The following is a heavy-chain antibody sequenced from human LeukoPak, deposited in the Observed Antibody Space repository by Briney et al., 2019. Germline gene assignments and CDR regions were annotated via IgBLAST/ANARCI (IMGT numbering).Heavy chain of an antibody. CDR2: ISYDGSNK. CDR3: AKDRRSGSYFDY. D-gene: IGHD1-26*01. J-gene: IGHJ4*02. V-gene: IGHV3-30*18. Sequence: GGSLRLSCAASGFTFSSYWMSWVRQAPGKGLEWVAVISYDGSNKYYADSVKGRFTISRDNSRNTLYLQMNSLRAEDTAVYYCAKDRRSGSYFDYWGQGTLVTVSS. CDR1: GFTFSSYW.